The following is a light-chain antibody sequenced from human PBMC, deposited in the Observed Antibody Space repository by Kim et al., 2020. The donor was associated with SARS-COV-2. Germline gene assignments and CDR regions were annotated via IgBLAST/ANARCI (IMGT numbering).Light chain of an antibody. Sequence: ASVGDRVTITCRASQDITTALAWYQQKPGKTPKLLMYDVSTLESGVPSRFSGSGSGTDFTLTIGSLQPEDFATYYCQQFKNYPRTFGQGIKVDIK. J-gene: IGKJ1*01. CDR2: DVS. V-gene: IGKV1D-13*01. CDR3: QQFKNYPRT. CDR1: QDITTA.